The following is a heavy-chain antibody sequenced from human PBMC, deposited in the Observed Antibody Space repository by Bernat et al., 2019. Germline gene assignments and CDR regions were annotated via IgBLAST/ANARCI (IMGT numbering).Heavy chain of an antibody. D-gene: IGHD1-26*01. J-gene: IGHJ6*02. CDR3: ARRGEGELLSPYYYGMDV. CDR1: GSTVSSNH. CDR2: IYNDGST. V-gene: IGHV3-53*01. Sequence: EVQLVESGGGLIQPGGSLRLSCAASGSTVSSNHMNWVRRAPGRGLEWVSVIYNDGSTFYADSVKCRFTISRDNSKNTRYLQMNSLRAEDTAVYYCARRGEGELLSPYYYGMDVWGQGTTVTVSS.